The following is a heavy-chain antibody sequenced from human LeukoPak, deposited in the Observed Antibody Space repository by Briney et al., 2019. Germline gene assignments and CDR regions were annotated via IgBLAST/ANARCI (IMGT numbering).Heavy chain of an antibody. J-gene: IGHJ6*03. CDR1: GYSISSGYY. Sequence: SETLSLTCTVSGYSISSGYYWGWIRQPPGKGLEWIGSIYHSGSTYYNPSLKSRVTISVDTSKNQFSLKLSSVTAADTAVYYCARGRRWELNYYYYYMDVWGKGTTVTVSS. CDR3: ARGRRWELNYYYYYMDV. V-gene: IGHV4-38-2*02. CDR2: IYHSGST. D-gene: IGHD1-26*01.